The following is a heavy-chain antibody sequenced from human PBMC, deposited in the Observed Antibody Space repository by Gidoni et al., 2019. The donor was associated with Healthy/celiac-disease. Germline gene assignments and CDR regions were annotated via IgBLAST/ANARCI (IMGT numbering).Heavy chain of an antibody. CDR3: ARWDPYRSGWPIDH. J-gene: IGHJ4*02. D-gene: IGHD6-19*01. Sequence: QVQLVESGGGVVQPGRSLRLSCAASGFPIRGYGMHWVRQAPGKGLEWVAVIWYDGINKYYGDSVKGRFTISRDNSKNTLYLQMDSLRAEDTAVYYCARWDPYRSGWPIDHWGQGTLVTVSS. CDR1: GFPIRGYG. V-gene: IGHV3-33*01. CDR2: IWYDGINK.